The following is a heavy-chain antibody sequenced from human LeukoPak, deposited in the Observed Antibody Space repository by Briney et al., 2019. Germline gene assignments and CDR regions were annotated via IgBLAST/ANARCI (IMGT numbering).Heavy chain of an antibody. CDR1: GYTFTGYY. CDR3: ARDPFHDFWSGYYPFDY. D-gene: IGHD3-3*01. J-gene: IGHJ4*02. CDR2: INPNSGGT. Sequence: GASVKVSCKASGYTFTGYYMHWVRQAPGQGLEWMGWINPNSGGTNYAQKFQGRVTMTRDTSISTAYMELSRLRSDDTAVYYCARDPFHDFWSGYYPFDYWGQGTLVTVSS. V-gene: IGHV1-2*02.